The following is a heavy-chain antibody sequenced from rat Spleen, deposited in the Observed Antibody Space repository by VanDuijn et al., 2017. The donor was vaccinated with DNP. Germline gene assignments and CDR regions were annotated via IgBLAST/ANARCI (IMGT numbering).Heavy chain of an antibody. D-gene: IGHD1-4*01. J-gene: IGHJ4*01. Sequence: EVQLVESGGGLVQPGRSLKLSCAASGFTFSNYDMAWVRQAPTKGLEWVASISPSGGSTYYRDSVKGRFTISRDNAKSTLYLQMDSLRSEDTATYYCATLAGAMDAWGQGTSVTVSS. CDR3: ATLAGAMDA. CDR1: GFTFSNYD. CDR2: ISPSGGST. V-gene: IGHV5-19*01.